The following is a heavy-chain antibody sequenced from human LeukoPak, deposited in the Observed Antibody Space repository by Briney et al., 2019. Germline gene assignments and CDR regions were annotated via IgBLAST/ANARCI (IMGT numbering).Heavy chain of an antibody. CDR2: IYYSGST. V-gene: IGHV4-59*12. J-gene: IGHJ3*02. CDR3: ARDQVWDAFDI. CDR1: GGSISSYY. D-gene: IGHD3-16*01. Sequence: SETLSLTCTVSGGSISSYYWSWIRQPPGKGLEWIGYIYYSGSTYYNPSLKSRVTISVDTSKNQFSLKLSSVTAADTAVYYCARDQVWDAFDIWGQGTMVTVSS.